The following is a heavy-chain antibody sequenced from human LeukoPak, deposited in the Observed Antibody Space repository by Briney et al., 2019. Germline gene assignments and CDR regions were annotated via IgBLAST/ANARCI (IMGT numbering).Heavy chain of an antibody. D-gene: IGHD4-17*01. V-gene: IGHV3-23*01. J-gene: IGHJ4*02. Sequence: GGSLRLSCAASGLTFSIYGMNWVRQAPGKGLEWVSGIGDSGSSTYYADSVKGRFTISRDNSKNTLYLQMNSLRAEDTAVYYCAKGGSLTTVTHFDYWGQGSLVTVSS. CDR3: AKGGSLTTVTHFDY. CDR1: GLTFSIYG. CDR2: IGDSGSST.